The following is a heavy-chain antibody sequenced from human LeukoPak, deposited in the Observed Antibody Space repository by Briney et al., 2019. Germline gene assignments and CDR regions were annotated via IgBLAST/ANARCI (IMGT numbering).Heavy chain of an antibody. CDR1: GGSISNSY. Sequence: PSETLSLTCTVSGGSISNSYWIWIRQPPGKGLEWIGYIYSSGSTNYNPSLKSRVTISVDTSNNQFSLKLASVTAADTAVYYCARSSGWFDYWGQGILVTVSS. CDR2: IYSSGST. D-gene: IGHD6-19*01. V-gene: IGHV4-59*01. J-gene: IGHJ4*02. CDR3: ARSSGWFDY.